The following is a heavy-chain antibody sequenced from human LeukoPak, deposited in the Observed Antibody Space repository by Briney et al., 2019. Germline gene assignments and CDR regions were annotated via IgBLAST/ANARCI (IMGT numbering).Heavy chain of an antibody. CDR1: GGSFSDYY. Sequence: ASETLSLTCAVYGGSFSDYYWRWIRQPPGKGLEWIGEINHSGSTNYNPSLKSRVTIAVDTSKNQFSLKLSSVTAADTAVYYCARGKGTRIAAAGSRNYYYYMDVWGKGTTVTVSS. V-gene: IGHV4-34*01. J-gene: IGHJ6*03. CDR3: ARGKGTRIAAAGSRNYYYYMDV. CDR2: INHSGST. D-gene: IGHD6-13*01.